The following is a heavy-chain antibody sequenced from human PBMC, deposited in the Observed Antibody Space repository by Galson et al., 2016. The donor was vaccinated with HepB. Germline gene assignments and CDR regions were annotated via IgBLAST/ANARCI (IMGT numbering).Heavy chain of an antibody. D-gene: IGHD6-13*01. J-gene: IGHJ4*02. CDR1: GFTFDDYA. CDR3: AKARGGGLAGAGFDY. Sequence: SLRLSCAASGFTFDDYAMHWVRQAPEKGLEWVSGISWNSGGIGYADSVKGRFTISRDNAKNSLYLQMNSLRSEDTALFYCAKARGGGLAGAGFDYWGQGTLVTVSS. V-gene: IGHV3-9*01. CDR2: ISWNSGGI.